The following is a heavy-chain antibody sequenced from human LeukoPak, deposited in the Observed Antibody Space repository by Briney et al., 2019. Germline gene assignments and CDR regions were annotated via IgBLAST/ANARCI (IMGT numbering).Heavy chain of an antibody. CDR1: GLSFGNVY. J-gene: IGHJ4*02. CDR3: TTDYYDIRGCSSVY. D-gene: IGHD3-22*01. CDR2: IKRKSDGGTT. V-gene: IGHV3-15*01. Sequence: GGSLRLSCAASGLSFGNVYMSWVRQAPGKGLGWVGRIKRKSDGGTTDYAAPVQGRFTISRDDSTSTLFLQMNSLKTEDTAVYFCTTDYYDIRGCSSVYWGQGILVTVSS.